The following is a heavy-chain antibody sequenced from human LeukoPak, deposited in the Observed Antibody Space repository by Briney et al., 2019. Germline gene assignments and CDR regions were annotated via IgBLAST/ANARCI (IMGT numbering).Heavy chain of an antibody. CDR2: INPNSGGT. V-gene: IGHV1-2*02. J-gene: IGHJ3*02. CDR1: GYTFTGYY. Sequence: ASVKVSCKASGYTFTGYYMHWVRQAPGQGLEWMGWINPNSGGTNYAQKFQGRVTMTRDTSISTAYMELSRLRSDDTAVYYCARDDCSSTSRDQGDAFDIWGQGTMVTVSS. D-gene: IGHD2-2*01. CDR3: ARDDCSSTSRDQGDAFDI.